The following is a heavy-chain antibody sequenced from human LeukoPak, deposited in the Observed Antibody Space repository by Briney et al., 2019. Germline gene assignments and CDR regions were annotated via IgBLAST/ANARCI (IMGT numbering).Heavy chain of an antibody. J-gene: IGHJ4*02. CDR3: ARGDPYGDYGVPSDY. CDR2: ISSSSSYI. V-gene: IGHV3-21*01. Sequence: GGSLRLSCAASGFTFSSYSMNWVRQAPGKGLEWVSSISSSSSYIYYADSVKGRFTISRDNAKNSLYLQMNSPRAEDTAVYYCARGDPYGDYGVPSDYWGQGTLVTVSS. D-gene: IGHD4-17*01. CDR1: GFTFSSYS.